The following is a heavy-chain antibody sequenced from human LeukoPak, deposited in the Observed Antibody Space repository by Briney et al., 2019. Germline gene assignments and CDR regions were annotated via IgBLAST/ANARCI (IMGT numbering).Heavy chain of an antibody. J-gene: IGHJ4*02. V-gene: IGHV4-59*08. Sequence: SETLSLTCSVSGSSISNYYWSWIRQSPGKGLEWIGYIYSTGSTDYNPSLKSRVTISVESSKNQFSLRLSSVTAADTAVYFCERHEGLARPFDYWGQGTLAPVSS. D-gene: IGHD6-19*01. CDR1: GSSISNYY. CDR3: ERHEGLARPFDY. CDR2: IYSTGST.